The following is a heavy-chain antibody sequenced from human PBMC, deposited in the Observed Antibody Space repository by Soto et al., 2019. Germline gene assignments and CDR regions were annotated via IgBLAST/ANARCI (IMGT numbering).Heavy chain of an antibody. CDR3: ATTTVTTFYPY. Sequence: SETLSLTCTVSGGSISSSSYYWGWIRQPPGKGLEWIGSIYYSGSTYYNPSLKSRVTISVDTSKNQFSLKLSSVTAADTAVYYCATTTVTTFYPYWGQGTLVTVSS. J-gene: IGHJ4*02. CDR1: GGSISSSSYY. D-gene: IGHD4-17*01. CDR2: IYYSGST. V-gene: IGHV4-39*01.